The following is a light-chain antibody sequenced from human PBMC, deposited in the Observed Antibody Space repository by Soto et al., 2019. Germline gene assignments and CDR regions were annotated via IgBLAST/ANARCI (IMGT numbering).Light chain of an antibody. V-gene: IGKV1-5*03. CDR3: QQYNTYSWT. CDR2: SAS. Sequence: EIQMTQSPSTLSASVGDRVTITCRASDYVSSWVAWYQQKPGKAPNLLIHSASTLERGVPPRFSGSGSGTEFTLTITSLQPVDFATYYCQQYNTYSWTFGQGTKL. CDR1: DYVSSW. J-gene: IGKJ2*02.